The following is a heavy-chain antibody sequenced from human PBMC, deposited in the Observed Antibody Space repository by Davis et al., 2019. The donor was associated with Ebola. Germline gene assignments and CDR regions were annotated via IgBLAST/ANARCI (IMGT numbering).Heavy chain of an antibody. CDR1: GYTFTSYD. CDR3: ARDLFSAIVGATTIDY. V-gene: IGHV1-46*01. CDR2: INPSGGST. J-gene: IGHJ4*02. Sequence: ASVKVSCKASGYTFTSYDINWVRQATGQGLEWMGIINPSGGSTSYAQKFQGRVTMTRDTSTSTVYMELSSLRSEDTAVYYCARDLFSAIVGATTIDYWGQGTLVTVSS. D-gene: IGHD1-26*01.